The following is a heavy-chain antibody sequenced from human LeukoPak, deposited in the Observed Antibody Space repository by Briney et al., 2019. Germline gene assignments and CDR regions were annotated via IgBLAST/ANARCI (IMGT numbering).Heavy chain of an antibody. D-gene: IGHD6-13*01. CDR3: ARVITDSSSWYGSDY. J-gene: IGHJ4*02. Sequence: AGGSLRLSCAASGFTFSSYAMSWVRQAPGKGLEWVSAISGSGDSTYYGDSVKGRFTISRDNSKNTLYLQMNSLRAEDTAVYYCARVITDSSSWYGSDYWGQGTLVTASS. CDR1: GFTFSSYA. V-gene: IGHV3-23*01. CDR2: ISGSGDST.